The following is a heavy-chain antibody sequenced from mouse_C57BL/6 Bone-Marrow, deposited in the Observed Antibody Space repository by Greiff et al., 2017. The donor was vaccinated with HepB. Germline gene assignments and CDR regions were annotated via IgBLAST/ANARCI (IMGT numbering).Heavy chain of an antibody. V-gene: IGHV1-82*01. D-gene: IGHD3-3*01. CDR1: GYAFSSSW. J-gene: IGHJ2*01. CDR3: AWGDGDY. CDR2: IYPGDGDT. Sequence: VQLQQSGPELVKPGASVKISCKASGYAFSSSWMNWVKQRPGKGLEWIGRIYPGDGDTNYNQKFKGKATLTADKSSSTAYMQLSSLTSEDSAVYYCAWGDGDYWGQGTTLTVSS.